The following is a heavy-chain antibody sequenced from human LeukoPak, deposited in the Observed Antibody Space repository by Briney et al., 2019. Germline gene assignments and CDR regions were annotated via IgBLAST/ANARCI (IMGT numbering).Heavy chain of an antibody. Sequence: GGSLRLSCAASGFTFSSYAMSWVRQAPGKGLEWVSAISGTGGYTYYTDFVKGRFTISRDNAKNSLFLQMNSLRAEDTAVYYCAREGDGYNSPIDYWGQGTLVTVSS. J-gene: IGHJ4*02. CDR1: GFTFSSYA. CDR3: AREGDGYNSPIDY. CDR2: ISGTGGYT. V-gene: IGHV3-23*01. D-gene: IGHD5-24*01.